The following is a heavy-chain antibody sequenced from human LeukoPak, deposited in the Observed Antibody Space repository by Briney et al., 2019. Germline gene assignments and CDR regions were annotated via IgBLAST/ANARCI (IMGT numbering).Heavy chain of an antibody. J-gene: IGHJ5*02. CDR1: GGTFSSYA. V-gene: IGHV1-69*13. CDR3: ARGIVTVTTGSWFDP. Sequence: GASVNVSFKASGGTFSSYAISWVRQAPGQGLEWMGGIIPIFGTANYAQKFQGRVTITADESTSTAYMELSSLRSEDTAVYYCARGIVTVTTGSWFDPWGQGTLVTVSS. D-gene: IGHD4-17*01. CDR2: IIPIFGTA.